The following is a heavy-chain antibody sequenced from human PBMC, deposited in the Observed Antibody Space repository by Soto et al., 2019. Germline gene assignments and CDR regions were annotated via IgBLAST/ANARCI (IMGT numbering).Heavy chain of an antibody. CDR2: IDWDDDK. Sequence: SGPTPVNPTQTLTLTCTFSGFSLGTSGMRVSWIRQPPGKALEWLARIDWDDDKFYSTSLKTRLTISKDTSKNQVVLTMTNMDPVDTATYYCAASGYPYYFDYWGQGTLVTVSS. CDR1: GFSLGTSGMR. V-gene: IGHV2-70*04. D-gene: IGHD5-12*01. J-gene: IGHJ4*02. CDR3: AASGYPYYFDY.